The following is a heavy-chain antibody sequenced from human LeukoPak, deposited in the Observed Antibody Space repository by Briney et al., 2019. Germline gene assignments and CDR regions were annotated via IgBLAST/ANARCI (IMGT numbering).Heavy chain of an antibody. D-gene: IGHD3-22*01. J-gene: IGHJ4*02. CDR3: ARVATYYDSSGYNSGYFDY. CDR2: ISSSGSTI. CDR1: GFTFSDYY. Sequence: GGSLRLSCAASGFTFSDYYMSWIRQAPGKGLEWVSYISSSGSTIYYADSVKGRFTISRDNAKNTLYLQMNSLRAEDTAVYYCARVATYYDSSGYNSGYFDYWGQGTLVTVSS. V-gene: IGHV3-11*04.